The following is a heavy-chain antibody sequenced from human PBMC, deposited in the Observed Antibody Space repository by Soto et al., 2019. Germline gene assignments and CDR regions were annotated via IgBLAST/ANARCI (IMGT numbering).Heavy chain of an antibody. CDR2: IYHSGST. CDR1: SGSISSSNW. V-gene: IGHV4-4*02. CDR3: ARGGYYGSGSYYNALNYYYYYYMDV. Sequence: QVQLQESGPGLVKPSGTLSLTCAVSSGSISSSNWWSWVRQPPGKGLEWIGEIYHSGSTNYNPSLKSRVPISVDKSKNQFSLKLSSVTAADTAVYYCARGGYYGSGSYYNALNYYYYYYMDVWGKGTTVTVSS. D-gene: IGHD3-10*01. J-gene: IGHJ6*03.